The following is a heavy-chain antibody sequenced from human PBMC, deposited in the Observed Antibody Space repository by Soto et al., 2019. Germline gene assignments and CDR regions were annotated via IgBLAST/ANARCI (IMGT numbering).Heavy chain of an antibody. CDR1: GFAVRHNY. Sequence: EVQLVESGGGLVQPGGSLRLSCTASGFAVRHNYMTWVRQAPGKGLEWVSLIYSGGDTAYADSVKGRFTSSRHTSQNRLYLQTNSLRAEDTAVYYCARKTDSIPSGGDVWGKGTAVTVSS. J-gene: IGHJ6*04. D-gene: IGHD3-10*01. CDR2: IYSGGDT. V-gene: IGHV3-53*04. CDR3: ARKTDSIPSGGDV.